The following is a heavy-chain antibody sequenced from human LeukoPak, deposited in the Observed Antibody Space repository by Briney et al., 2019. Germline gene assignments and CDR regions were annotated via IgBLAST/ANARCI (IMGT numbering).Heavy chain of an antibody. Sequence: PWGSLTCTCVGSGFTYSNYWMHWVRQAPGKGPVWVSRINPDGTTTDYADSVKGRFTISRDNAKNLLYLQMNGPRADDTAVYYCAKDLSWNTADSWGQGGLLSVSS. CDR2: INPDGTTT. J-gene: IGHJ4*02. V-gene: IGHV3-74*01. CDR3: AKDLSWNTADS. CDR1: GFTYSNYW. D-gene: IGHD1/OR15-1a*01.